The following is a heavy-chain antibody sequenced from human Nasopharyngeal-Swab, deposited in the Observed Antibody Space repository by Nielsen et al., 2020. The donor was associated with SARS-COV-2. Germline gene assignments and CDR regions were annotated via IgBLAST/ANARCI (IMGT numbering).Heavy chain of an antibody. D-gene: IGHD6-19*01. J-gene: IGHJ4*02. CDR2: ISYDESNK. CDR3: ARVSYSSGWDYYFDY. Sequence: GESLKISCAASGFIFSSYAMHWVRQAPGKGLEWVAVISYDESNKYYADSVKGRFTISRDNSKNTLYLQMNSLRAEDTAVYYCARVSYSSGWDYYFDYWGQGTLVTVSS. V-gene: IGHV3-30-3*01. CDR1: GFIFSSYA.